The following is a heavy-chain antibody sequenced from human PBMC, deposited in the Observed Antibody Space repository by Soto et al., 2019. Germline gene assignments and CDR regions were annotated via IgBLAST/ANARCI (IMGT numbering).Heavy chain of an antibody. D-gene: IGHD4-17*01. Sequence: PSETLSLTCTVSGGSISSGDYYWSWIRQPPGKGPEWIGYIYYSGSTYYNPSLKSRVTISVDTSKNQFSLKLSSVTAADTAVYYCARGTTTVTTFDYWGQGTLVTVSS. J-gene: IGHJ4*02. V-gene: IGHV4-30-4*01. CDR1: GGSISSGDYY. CDR2: IYYSGST. CDR3: ARGTTTVTTFDY.